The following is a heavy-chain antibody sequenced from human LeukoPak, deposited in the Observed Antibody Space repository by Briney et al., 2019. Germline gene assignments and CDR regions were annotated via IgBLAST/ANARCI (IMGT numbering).Heavy chain of an antibody. J-gene: IGHJ1*01. CDR1: GFTFSSYW. V-gene: IGHV3-74*01. Sequence: GGSLRLSCAASGFTFSSYWMHWVRQAPGKGLVWVSRIKSDGSTNYADSVKGRFTISRDNAKNTVSLQMNSLRAEDAGVYYCARAPSEIGGYYPEYFRHWGQGTPVTVSS. D-gene: IGHD3-22*01. CDR2: IKSDGST. CDR3: ARAPSEIGGYYPEYFRH.